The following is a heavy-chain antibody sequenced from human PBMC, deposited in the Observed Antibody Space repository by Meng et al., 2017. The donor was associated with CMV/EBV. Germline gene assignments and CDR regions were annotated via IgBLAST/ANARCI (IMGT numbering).Heavy chain of an antibody. V-gene: IGHV4-4*02. Sequence: SETLSLTCAVSGGSISSSNWWSWVRQPPGKGLEWIGEIYHSGSTNYNPSLKCRVTISVDKSKNQFSLKLSSVTAADTAVYYCARRGRSRTIVVVPAAAVGWFDPWGQGTLVTVSS. D-gene: IGHD2-2*01. J-gene: IGHJ5*02. CDR1: GGSISSSNW. CDR2: IYHSGST. CDR3: ARRGRSRTIVVVPAAAVGWFDP.